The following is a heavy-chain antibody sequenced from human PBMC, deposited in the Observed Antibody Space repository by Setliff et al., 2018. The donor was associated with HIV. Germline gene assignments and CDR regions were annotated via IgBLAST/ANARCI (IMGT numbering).Heavy chain of an antibody. CDR1: GYTFTSYY. CDR2: INPSGGST. J-gene: IGHJ6*03. D-gene: IGHD3-22*01. Sequence: ASVKVSCKASGYTFTSYYIQWVRQAPGQGLEWMGIINPSGGSTRYAQKFQGRVTMTRDTSTSTVYTELSSLRSEDTAVYHCARDSVPGYDSSGPWYYYYYMDVWGKGTTVTVSS. V-gene: IGHV1-46*01. CDR3: ARDSVPGYDSSGPWYYYYYMDV.